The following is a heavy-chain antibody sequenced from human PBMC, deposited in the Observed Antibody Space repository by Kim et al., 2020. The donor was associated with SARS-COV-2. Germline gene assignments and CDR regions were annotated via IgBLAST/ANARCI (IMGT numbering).Heavy chain of an antibody. CDR3: ARYLGGEGAFDI. V-gene: IGHV4-59*01. D-gene: IGHD3-9*01. Sequence: NPSLTSRLTILLDTSKTQFSLKLTSVTAADTAVYYCARYLGGEGAFDIWGQGTIVTVSS. J-gene: IGHJ3*02.